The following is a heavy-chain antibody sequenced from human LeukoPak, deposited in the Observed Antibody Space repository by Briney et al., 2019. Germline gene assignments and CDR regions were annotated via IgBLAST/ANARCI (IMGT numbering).Heavy chain of an antibody. Sequence: GGSLRLSCAASGFTFSSYAMHWVRQAPGKGLEWVAVISYDGSNKYYADSVKGRFTISRDNSKNTLYLQMNSLRAEDTAVYYCASGIAAAGTNYYYGMDVWGQGTTVTVSS. J-gene: IGHJ6*02. V-gene: IGHV3-30*04. CDR1: GFTFSSYA. D-gene: IGHD6-13*01. CDR2: ISYDGSNK. CDR3: ASGIAAAGTNYYYGMDV.